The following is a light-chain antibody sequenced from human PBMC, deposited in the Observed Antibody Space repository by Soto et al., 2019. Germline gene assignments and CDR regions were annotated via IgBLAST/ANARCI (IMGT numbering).Light chain of an antibody. Sequence: IVMTQSPVTLSVSPGERATLSCRASQSVNSKLAWYQQKPGQAPRLLIYGASTRATDIPARFSGSGSGTEFTLTISSLESEDFAVYFCQQYGDRPRTFGQGTKVDIK. CDR2: GAS. CDR1: QSVNSK. J-gene: IGKJ1*01. CDR3: QQYGDRPRT. V-gene: IGKV3-15*01.